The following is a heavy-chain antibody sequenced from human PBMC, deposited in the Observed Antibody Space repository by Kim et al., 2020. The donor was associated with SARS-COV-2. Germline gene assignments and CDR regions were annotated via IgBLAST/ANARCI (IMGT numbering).Heavy chain of an antibody. D-gene: IGHD5-18*01. CDR3: AKDRTAMVTLFDY. J-gene: IGHJ4*02. Sequence: GGSLRLSCAASGFTFSSYAMSWVRQAPGKGLEWVSAISGSGGSTYYADPVKGRFTISRDNSKNTLYLQMNSLRAEDTAVYYCAKDRTAMVTLFDYWGQGTMVTVPS. CDR1: GFTFSSYA. V-gene: IGHV3-23*01. CDR2: ISGSGGST.